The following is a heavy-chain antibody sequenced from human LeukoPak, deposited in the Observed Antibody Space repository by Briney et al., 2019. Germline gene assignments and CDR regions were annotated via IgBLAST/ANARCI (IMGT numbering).Heavy chain of an antibody. CDR1: GFTFSTYS. D-gene: IGHD5-18*01. CDR3: AREVDTAMVITNDY. V-gene: IGHV3-21*01. CDR2: ISSSSNYI. J-gene: IGHJ4*02. Sequence: GGSLRLSCAASGFTFSTYSMNWVRQAPGKGLECVSSISSSSNYIFYADSVKRRFTISRDYAKNSLYLQMNSLRAEDTAVYYCAREVDTAMVITNDYWGQGTLVTVSP.